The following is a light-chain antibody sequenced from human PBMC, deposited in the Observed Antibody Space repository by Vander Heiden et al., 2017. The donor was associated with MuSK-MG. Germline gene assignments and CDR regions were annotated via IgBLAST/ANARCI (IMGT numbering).Light chain of an antibody. J-gene: IGLJ3*02. CDR3: CSYAGSYTWV. CDR1: SSDVGGYNY. Sequence: ALPQPRSVSGSPGQSVTISCTGTSSDVGGYNYVSWYQQHPGKAPKRLIYDVSQRPSGVPDRFSGSRSDNTASLTFSGLQAEDEADYYCCSYAGSYTWVFGGGTKLTVL. V-gene: IGLV2-11*01. CDR2: DVS.